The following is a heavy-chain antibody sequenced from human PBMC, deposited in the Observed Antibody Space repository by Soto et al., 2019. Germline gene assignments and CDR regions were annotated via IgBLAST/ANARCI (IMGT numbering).Heavy chain of an antibody. CDR3: ERDHGYGSDGTCYPRY. Sequence: QVQLVQSGAEVKKPGASVKVSCKASGYTFTTYGISWVRQAPGQGLEWMGWISAYNGNTNYAQKLQGRVTMTTDTSTSTVYMELRSLRSDDTAVYYCERDHGYGSDGTCYPRYWGQGTLVTVSS. V-gene: IGHV1-18*01. CDR2: ISAYNGNT. D-gene: IGHD2-15*01. CDR1: GYTFTTYG. J-gene: IGHJ4*02.